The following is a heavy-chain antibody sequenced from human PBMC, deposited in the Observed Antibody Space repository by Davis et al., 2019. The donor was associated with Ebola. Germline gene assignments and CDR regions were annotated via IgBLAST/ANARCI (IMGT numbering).Heavy chain of an antibody. CDR2: TSVRSIT. CDR1: GFIFSSYA. CDR3: AKVHPPTTVTTGWFDP. D-gene: IGHD4-17*01. V-gene: IGHV3-23*01. Sequence: GESLKISCAASGFIFSSYAMRWVRQAPGKGLEWVSSTSVRSITYHADSVKGRFTISRDNSKNTLYLQMNSLRAEDTAVYYCAKVHPPTTVTTGWFDPWGQGTLVTVSS. J-gene: IGHJ5*02.